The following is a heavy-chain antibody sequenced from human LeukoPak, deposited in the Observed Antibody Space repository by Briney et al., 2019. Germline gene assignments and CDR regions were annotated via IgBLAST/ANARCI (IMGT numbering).Heavy chain of an antibody. CDR3: ARVPRCGSGGSCPFQTYYYYGMDV. J-gene: IGHJ6*02. CDR1: GYTFTGYY. Sequence: ASVTVSCKASGYTFTGYYMHWVRQAPGQGLEWMGWINPNSGGTNYAQKFQGRVTMTRDTSISTAYMELSRLRSDDTAVYYCARVPRCGSGGSCPFQTYYYYGMDVWGQGTTVTVSS. CDR2: INPNSGGT. D-gene: IGHD2-15*01. V-gene: IGHV1-2*02.